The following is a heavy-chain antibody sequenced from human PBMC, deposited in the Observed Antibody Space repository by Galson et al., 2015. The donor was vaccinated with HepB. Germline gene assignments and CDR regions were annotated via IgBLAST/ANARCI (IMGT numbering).Heavy chain of an antibody. D-gene: IGHD3-3*01. CDR3: AKEGGDFWSGYYPYYYYSMDD. Sequence: SLRLSCAASGFTFSSYAMSWVRQAPGKGLEWVSAISGSGGSTYYADSVKGRFTISRDNSKNTLYLQMNSLRAEDTDVYYCAKEGGDFWSGYYPYYYYSMDDWGKGTTVTVSS. CDR2: ISGSGGST. V-gene: IGHV3-23*01. CDR1: GFTFSSYA. J-gene: IGHJ6*03.